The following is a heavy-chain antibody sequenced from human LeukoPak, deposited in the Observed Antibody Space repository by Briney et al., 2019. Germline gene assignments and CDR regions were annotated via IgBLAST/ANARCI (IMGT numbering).Heavy chain of an antibody. CDR2: ISSSSSTI. D-gene: IGHD6-19*01. J-gene: IGHJ4*02. V-gene: IGHV3-48*01. Sequence: GGSLRLSCVVSGFTFNRCWMNWVRQAPGKGLEWVSYISSSSSTIYYADSVKGRFTISRDNARNSLYLQMNSLRAEDTAVYYCARGGQWLVARTRRPFFDYWGQGTLVTVSS. CDR3: ARGGQWLVARTRRPFFDY. CDR1: GFTFNRCW.